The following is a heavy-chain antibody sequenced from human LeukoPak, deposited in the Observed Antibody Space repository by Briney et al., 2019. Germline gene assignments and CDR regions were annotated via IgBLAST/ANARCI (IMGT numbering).Heavy chain of an antibody. Sequence: SETLSLTCTVSGGSISSSSYYWGWIRQPPGKGLEWIGSIYYSGGTYYNPSLKSRVTISVDTSKNQFSLKLSSVTAADTAVYYCARLKSTYYYYMDVWGKGTTVTVSS. V-gene: IGHV4-39*01. CDR1: GGSISSSSYY. J-gene: IGHJ6*03. CDR3: ARLKSTYYYYMDV. CDR2: IYYSGGT.